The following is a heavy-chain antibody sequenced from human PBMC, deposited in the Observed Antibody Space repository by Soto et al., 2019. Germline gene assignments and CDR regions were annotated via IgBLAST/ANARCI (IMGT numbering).Heavy chain of an antibody. CDR2: INPNSGGT. CDR1: GYTFTGYY. D-gene: IGHD3-3*01. Sequence: ASVKVSCKASGYTFTGYYMHWVRQAPGQGLEWMGWINPNSGGTNYAQKFQGWVTMTRDTSISTAYMELSRLRSDDTAVYYCARDNGSGRSGYYEPDYYYYGMDVWGQGTTVTVSS. V-gene: IGHV1-2*04. CDR3: ARDNGSGRSGYYEPDYYYYGMDV. J-gene: IGHJ6*02.